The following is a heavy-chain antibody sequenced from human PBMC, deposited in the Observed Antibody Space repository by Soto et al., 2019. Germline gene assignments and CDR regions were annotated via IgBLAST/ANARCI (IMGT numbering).Heavy chain of an antibody. D-gene: IGHD6-25*01. CDR2: INWNSDKV. V-gene: IGHV3-9*01. CDR1: GLNFGNYA. J-gene: IGHJ4*02. Sequence: EVLLVESGGGLVQPGRSLRLSCAVSGLNFGNYAMHWVRQAPGKGLEWVAAINWNSDKVAYAGSVLGRFTIFRDSAKNSLHLQMNDLTTEDTAFYYCAKDKGGTPYYIDSWGQGILVTVSS. CDR3: AKDKGGTPYYIDS.